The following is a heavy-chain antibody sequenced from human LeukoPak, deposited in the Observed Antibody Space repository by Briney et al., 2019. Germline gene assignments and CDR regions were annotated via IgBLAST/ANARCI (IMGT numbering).Heavy chain of an antibody. CDR1: GGSFSGYY. CDR3: ARAHTYSDFWSGYSGSIRPSWFAP. Sequence: KPSETLSLTCAVYGGSFSGYYWSWIRQPPGKGLEWIGEINHSGSTNYNPSLKSRVTISVDTSKNQFSLKLSSVTAPDTAVYYCARAHTYSDFWSGYSGSIRPSWFAPWAREPWSPSPQ. V-gene: IGHV4-34*01. J-gene: IGHJ5*02. D-gene: IGHD3-3*01. CDR2: INHSGST.